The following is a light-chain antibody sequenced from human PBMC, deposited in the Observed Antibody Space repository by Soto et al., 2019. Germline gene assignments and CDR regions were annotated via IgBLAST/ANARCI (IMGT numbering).Light chain of an antibody. Sequence: DIHMTQSPSTLSASVGDRVTITCRASQSISSWLAWYQQKPGKAPKLLIYDASSLESGVASRFSGSGSATEFTLTISSLQPDDFATYYCQQYNNYWTFGQGTKVDTK. J-gene: IGKJ1*01. CDR1: QSISSW. CDR2: DAS. V-gene: IGKV1-5*01. CDR3: QQYNNYWT.